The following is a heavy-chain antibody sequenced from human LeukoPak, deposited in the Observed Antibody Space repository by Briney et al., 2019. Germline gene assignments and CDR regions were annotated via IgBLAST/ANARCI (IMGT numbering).Heavy chain of an antibody. CDR1: GGSFSGYY. Sequence: SETLSLTCAVYGGSFSGYYWSWIRQPPGKGLEWIGEINHSGSTNYNPSLKSRVTISVDTSKNQFSLKLSSVTAADAAVYYCAGVVKGWFGKQNWFDPWGQGTLVTASS. CDR3: AGVVKGWFGKQNWFDP. J-gene: IGHJ5*02. CDR2: INHSGST. D-gene: IGHD3-10*01. V-gene: IGHV4-34*01.